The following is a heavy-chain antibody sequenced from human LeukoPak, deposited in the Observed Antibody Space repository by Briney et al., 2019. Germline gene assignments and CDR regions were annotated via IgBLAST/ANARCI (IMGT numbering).Heavy chain of an antibody. CDR1: GFTFSSYS. CDR2: ISSSSNYI. V-gene: IGHV3-21*01. J-gene: IGHJ6*02. D-gene: IGHD6-13*01. Sequence: GGSLRLSCAASGFTFSSYSMSWVRQAPGKGLEWVSSISSSSNYIYYADSVKGRFTISRDNAKNSLYLQMNSLRAEDTAVYYCARAVPDSSSWTAYYYYGMDVWGQGTTVTVSS. CDR3: ARAVPDSSSWTAYYYYGMDV.